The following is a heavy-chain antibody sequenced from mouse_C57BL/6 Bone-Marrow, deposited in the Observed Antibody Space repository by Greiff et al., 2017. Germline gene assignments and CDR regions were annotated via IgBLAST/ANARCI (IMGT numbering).Heavy chain of an antibody. Sequence: VQLQQSGAELVRPGASVKLSCTASGFNIKDYYMHWVKQRPEQGLEWIGRIDPEDGDTEYAPKFQGKATMTADTSSNTAYLQLSSLTSEDTAVYYCTGGTMVTTKWFAYWGQGTLVTVSA. CDR2: IDPEDGDT. CDR3: TGGTMVTTKWFAY. V-gene: IGHV14-1*01. CDR1: GFNIKDYY. J-gene: IGHJ3*01. D-gene: IGHD2-2*01.